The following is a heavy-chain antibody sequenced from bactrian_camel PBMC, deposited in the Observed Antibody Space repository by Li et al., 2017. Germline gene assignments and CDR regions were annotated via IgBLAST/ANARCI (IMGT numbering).Heavy chain of an antibody. CDR2: IYGPGTA. V-gene: IGHV3S53*01. J-gene: IGHJ4*01. CDR1: GLIFSICG. Sequence: QLVESGGGSVQAGGSLKLSCVADGLIFSICGMAWYRQAPGKERELISRIYGPGTAAYIDSVKGRFTISRDNAKNIVYLQLNSLKDEDQAMYYCARPATPAYVLSGYDYWGQGTQVTVS. D-gene: IGHD1*01. CDR3: ARPATPAYVLSGYDY.